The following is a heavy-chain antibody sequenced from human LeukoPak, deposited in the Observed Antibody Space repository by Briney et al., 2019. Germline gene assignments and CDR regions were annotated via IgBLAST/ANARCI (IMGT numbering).Heavy chain of an antibody. J-gene: IGHJ3*02. V-gene: IGHV3-7*01. D-gene: IGHD5-18*01. CDR2: IKQDGSER. Sequence: GGSLRLSCAASGFTFSSYWMSWVRQAPGKGLEWVANIKQDGSERYYVDSVKGRFTISRDNAKNSLYLQMNSLRAEDTAVYYCARATWIQLWGQAFDIWGQGTMVTVSS. CDR3: ARATWIQLWGQAFDI. CDR1: GFTFSSYW.